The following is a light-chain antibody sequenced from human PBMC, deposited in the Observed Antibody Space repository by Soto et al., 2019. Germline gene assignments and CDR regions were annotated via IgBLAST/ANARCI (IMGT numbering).Light chain of an antibody. J-gene: IGLJ1*01. CDR1: SSSIGSYS. CDR3: AAWDDSLNGYV. CDR2: INN. Sequence: QSVLTQPPSASGTPGQRVTISCSGSSSSIGSYSVNWFQQLPGTAPKLLIYINNQRPSGVPDRFSGSKSGTSASLAISGLQSEAEADYYCAAWDDSLNGYVFGSGTKVTVL. V-gene: IGLV1-44*01.